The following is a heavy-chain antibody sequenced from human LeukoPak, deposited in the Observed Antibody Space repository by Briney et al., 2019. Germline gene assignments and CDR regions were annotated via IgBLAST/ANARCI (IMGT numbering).Heavy chain of an antibody. CDR3: ARSPYYYDSSGSPFDY. D-gene: IGHD3-22*01. CDR2: IYYSGST. V-gene: IGHV4-28*01. CDR1: GGSISSSNW. J-gene: IGHJ4*02. Sequence: PSETLSLTCTVSGGSISSSNWWGWIRQPPGKGLEWIGYIYYSGSTYYNPSLKSRVTMSVDTSKNQFSLELSSVTAVDTAVYYCARSPYYYDSSGSPFDYWGQGTLVTVSS.